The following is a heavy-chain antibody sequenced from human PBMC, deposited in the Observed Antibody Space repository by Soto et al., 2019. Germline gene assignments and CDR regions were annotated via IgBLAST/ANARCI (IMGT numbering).Heavy chain of an antibody. Sequence: GSLRLSCAASGFTFSSYSMNCVRQAPGKGLEWVSSISSSSSYIYYADSVKGRFTISRDNAKNSLYLQMNSLRAEDAAVYYCARDGGGIAAAGEYGMDVWGQGTTVTVSS. CDR2: ISSSSSYI. J-gene: IGHJ6*02. CDR1: GFTFSSYS. D-gene: IGHD6-13*01. CDR3: ARDGGGIAAAGEYGMDV. V-gene: IGHV3-21*01.